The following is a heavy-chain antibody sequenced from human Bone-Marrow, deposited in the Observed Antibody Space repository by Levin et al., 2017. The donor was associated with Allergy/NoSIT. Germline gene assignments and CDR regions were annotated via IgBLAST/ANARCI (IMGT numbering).Heavy chain of an antibody. CDR3: ARTYFDILTGNSEPYSFDY. D-gene: IGHD3-9*01. CDR1: GFSLTTSGVG. Sequence: SGPTLVKPTQTLTLTCNFSGFSLTTSGVGVGWIRQSPGKALDWLAVIYWDDDIRYSPSLKSRLTITNDNSKNQVVLTMTNMDPVDTGTYYCARTYFDILTGNSEPYSFDYWGQGTLVTVSS. CDR2: IYWDDDI. V-gene: IGHV2-5*02. J-gene: IGHJ4*02.